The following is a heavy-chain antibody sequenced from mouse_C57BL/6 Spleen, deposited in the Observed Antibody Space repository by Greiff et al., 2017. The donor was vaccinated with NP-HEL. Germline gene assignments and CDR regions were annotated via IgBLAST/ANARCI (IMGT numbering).Heavy chain of an antibody. J-gene: IGHJ2*01. V-gene: IGHV1-69*01. Sequence: VQLQQPGAELVMPGASVKLSCKASGYTFTSYWMHWVKQRPGQGLEWIGEIDPSDSYTNYNQKFKGKSTLTVDKSSSTAYMQLSSLTSEDSAVYYCARREGYYYGSSPFDYWGQGTTLTVSS. CDR2: IDPSDSYT. D-gene: IGHD1-1*01. CDR1: GYTFTSYW. CDR3: ARREGYYYGSSPFDY.